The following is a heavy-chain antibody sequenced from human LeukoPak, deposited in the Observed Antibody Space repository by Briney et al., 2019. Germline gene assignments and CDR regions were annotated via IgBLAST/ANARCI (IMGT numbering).Heavy chain of an antibody. J-gene: IGHJ4*02. CDR3: ARDLVGATSLDY. Sequence: ASVKVSCKASGYTFTGYYMHWVRQAPGQGLEWMGWINPNSGGTNYAQKFQGRVTMTRDTSISTAYMELSRLRSDDAAVHYCARDLVGATSLDYWGQGTLVTVSS. CDR2: INPNSGGT. CDR1: GYTFTGYY. D-gene: IGHD1-26*01. V-gene: IGHV1-2*02.